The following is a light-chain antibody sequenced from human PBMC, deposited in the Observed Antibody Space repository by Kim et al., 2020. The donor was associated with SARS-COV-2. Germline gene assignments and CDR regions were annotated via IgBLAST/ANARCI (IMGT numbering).Light chain of an antibody. V-gene: IGLV6-57*03. Sequence: GKTVTISCTRSRGSIDDNYVQWYQQRPGGVPTTVIYEDDQRPSGVSDRFSGSIDNSSNSASFTISGLKTEDEADYYCQSYNRSNVIFGGGTQLTVL. J-gene: IGLJ2*01. CDR3: QSYNRSNVI. CDR2: EDD. CDR1: RGSIDDNY.